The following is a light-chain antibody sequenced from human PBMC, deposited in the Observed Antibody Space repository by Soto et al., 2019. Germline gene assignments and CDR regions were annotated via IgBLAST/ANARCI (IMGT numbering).Light chain of an antibody. CDR2: DTS. V-gene: IGLV7-46*01. J-gene: IGLJ2*01. CDR1: TGAVTSGHY. Sequence: QAVVTQEPSLTVYPGGTVTLTCGSSTGAVTSGHYPYWFQQKPGQAPRTLIYDTSNKHSWTPARFSGSLLGGKAALTLSGAQPEDDADYYCLLSYKVFGGGTKLTVL. CDR3: LLSYKV.